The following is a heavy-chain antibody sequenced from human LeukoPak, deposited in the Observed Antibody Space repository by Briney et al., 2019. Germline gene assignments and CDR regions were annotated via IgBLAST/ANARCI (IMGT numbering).Heavy chain of an antibody. Sequence: PSETLSLTCVVYGGSFSGYYWSWIRQPPGKGLEWIGEINLSGSTNYNPSLKSRVTISVDTSKNQFSLKLSSVTAADTAVYYCARGVAAAGTSFDYWGQGTLVTVSS. V-gene: IGHV4-34*01. D-gene: IGHD6-13*01. CDR3: ARGVAAAGTSFDY. J-gene: IGHJ4*02. CDR1: GGSFSGYY. CDR2: INLSGST.